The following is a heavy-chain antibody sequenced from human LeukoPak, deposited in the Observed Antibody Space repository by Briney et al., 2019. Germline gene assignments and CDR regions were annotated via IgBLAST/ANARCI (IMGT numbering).Heavy chain of an antibody. CDR1: GGSFGGYY. CDR2: INHSGST. J-gene: IGHJ6*02. D-gene: IGHD5-18*01. CDR3: ARDVSGYSYGYYYYYYGMDV. Sequence: SETLSLTCAVYGGSFGGYYWSWIRQPTGKGLEWIGEINHSGSTNYNPSLKSRVTISVDTSKNQFSLKLSSVTAADTAVYYCARDVSGYSYGYYYYYYGMDVWGQGTTVTVSS. V-gene: IGHV4-34*01.